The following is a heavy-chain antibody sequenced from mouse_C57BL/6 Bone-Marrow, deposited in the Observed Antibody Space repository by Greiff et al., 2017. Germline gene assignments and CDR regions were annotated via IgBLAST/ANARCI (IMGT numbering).Heavy chain of an antibody. CDR3: AMNDYTWFAY. CDR1: GFNIKDYY. Sequence: EVMLVESGAELVKPGASVKLSCTASGFNIKDYYMHWVKQRTEQGLEWIGRIDPEDGATKYAPKFQGKATITADTSSKTAYLQLSSLTSEDTAVYYCAMNDYTWFAYWGQGTLVTVSA. CDR2: IDPEDGAT. D-gene: IGHD2-4*01. J-gene: IGHJ3*01. V-gene: IGHV14-2*01.